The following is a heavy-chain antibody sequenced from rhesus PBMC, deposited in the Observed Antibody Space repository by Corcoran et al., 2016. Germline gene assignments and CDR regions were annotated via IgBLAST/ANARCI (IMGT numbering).Heavy chain of an antibody. Sequence: EVQLVQSGGGRVQPGGSLRLSGAASGFTFSSYGMHWVRQAPGKGLEWVAVLPYDGSKNDYADSVKDRFTISRDHSGSMLYLHMHILKLEDTAVYYCAREGQRLAFDYWGQGVLVTVSS. CDR3: AREGQRLAFDY. CDR1: GFTFSSYG. CDR2: LPYDGSKN. V-gene: IGHV3-54*02. D-gene: IGHD6-31*01. J-gene: IGHJ4*01.